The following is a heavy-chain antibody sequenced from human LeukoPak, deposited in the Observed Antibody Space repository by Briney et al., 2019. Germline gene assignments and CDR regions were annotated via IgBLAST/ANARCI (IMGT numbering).Heavy chain of an antibody. D-gene: IGHD1-1*01. CDR2: IYYSGST. J-gene: IGHJ4*02. CDR1: GGSISSYY. V-gene: IGHV4-59*12. CDR3: TREEGGTTVDY. Sequence: SETLSLTCTVSGGSISSYYWSWIRQPPGKGLEWIGYIYYSGSTNYNPSLKSRVTISVDTSKSQFSLKVNSVTAADTAAYYCTREEGGTTVDYWGQGTLVTVSS.